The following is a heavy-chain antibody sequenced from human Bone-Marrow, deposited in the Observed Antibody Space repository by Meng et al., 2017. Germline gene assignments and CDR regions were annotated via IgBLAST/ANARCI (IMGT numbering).Heavy chain of an antibody. J-gene: IGHJ4*02. CDR2: IIPIFGTA. D-gene: IGHD1-26*01. CDR1: GGTFSSYA. Sequence: SVKVSCKASGGTFSSYAISWVRQAPGQGLERMGGIIPIFGTANYAQKFQGRVTITADKSTSTAYMELSSLRSEDTAVYYCASYLSGSYGGYYFDYWGQGTLVTVSS. V-gene: IGHV1-69*06. CDR3: ASYLSGSYGGYYFDY.